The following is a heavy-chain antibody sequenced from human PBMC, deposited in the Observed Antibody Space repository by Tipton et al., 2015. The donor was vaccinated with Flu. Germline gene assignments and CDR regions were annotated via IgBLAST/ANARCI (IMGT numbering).Heavy chain of an antibody. CDR3: ARDMPQGAVVIPPAKRFDF. J-gene: IGHJ4*02. CDR2: ISAYTDNR. D-gene: IGHD2-2*01. Sequence: QLVQSGAELKKPGASVLVSCKASGYTFNTYGISWVRQAPGQGLEWLGWISAYTDNRNYAKRFQGRITMTTNTSTSTAFMELRSLRSDDTAVYYCARDMPQGAVVIPPAKRFDFWGQGTLVTVS. V-gene: IGHV1-18*01. CDR1: GYTFNTYG.